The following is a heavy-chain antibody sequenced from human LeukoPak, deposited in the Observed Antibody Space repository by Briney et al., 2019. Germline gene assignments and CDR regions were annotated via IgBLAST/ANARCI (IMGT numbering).Heavy chain of an antibody. CDR1: GYSFTSYW. D-gene: IGHD2-15*01. V-gene: IGHV5-10-1*01. CDR2: IDPSDSYT. CDR3: ARFVGACSGGSCYSDY. Sequence: KGGESLKISCKGSGYSFTSYWISWVRQMPGKGLEWMGRIDPSDSYTNYSPSFQGHVTISADKSISTAYLQWSSLKASDTAMYYCARFVGACSGGSCYSDYWGQGTLVTVSS. J-gene: IGHJ4*02.